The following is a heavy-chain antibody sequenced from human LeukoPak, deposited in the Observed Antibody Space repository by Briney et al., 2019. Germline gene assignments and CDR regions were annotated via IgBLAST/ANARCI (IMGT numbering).Heavy chain of an antibody. CDR3: AKDRSSRYDFWSGSFSHYYYYYMDV. V-gene: IGHV3-23*01. J-gene: IGHJ6*03. CDR2: ISGCSA. D-gene: IGHD3-3*01. CDR1: GFTFSSYA. Sequence: PGGSLRLSCAASGFTFSSYAMSWVRQAPGKGLEWVSAISGCSADYAYPVKGRFSISIDNSKNTLYLQMNSLRAEDTAVYYCAKDRSSRYDFWSGSFSHYYYYYMDVWGKGTTVTVSS.